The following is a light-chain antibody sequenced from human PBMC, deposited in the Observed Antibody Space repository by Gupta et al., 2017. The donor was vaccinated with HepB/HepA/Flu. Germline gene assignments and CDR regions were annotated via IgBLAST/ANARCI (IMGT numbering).Light chain of an antibody. J-gene: IGKJ1*01. CDR3: QQYQDWTQT. CDR2: AVS. V-gene: IGKV3-15*01. Sequence: EIVMTQSPATLSVSPGERATLSCRASHRIDSNLAWYQQRPGQAPRLVIYAVSTRATGFPARFSGRRSGTEFTLTISNLQSEDFALYYCQQYQDWTQTFGQGTKVEIK. CDR1: HRIDSN.